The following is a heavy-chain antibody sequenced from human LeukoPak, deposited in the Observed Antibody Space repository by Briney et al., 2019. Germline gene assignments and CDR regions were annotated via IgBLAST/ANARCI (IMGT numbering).Heavy chain of an antibody. D-gene: IGHD3-16*01. CDR1: GFTFSDYY. J-gene: IGHJ5*02. CDR3: ASHSYGYNH. Sequence: GGTLRLSCAASGFTFSDYYMSWIRQAPGKGLEWVANIKQAGSEKNYVDSVKGRFTIFRDNARNSLYLQMNSLRAEDTAVYYCASHSYGYNHWGQGTLVIVSS. V-gene: IGHV3-7*01. CDR2: IKQAGSEK.